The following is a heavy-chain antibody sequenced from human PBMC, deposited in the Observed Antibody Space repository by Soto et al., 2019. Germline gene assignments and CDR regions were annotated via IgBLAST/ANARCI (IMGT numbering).Heavy chain of an antibody. CDR2: ISAYNGNT. CDR3: ARVAPTAVAGTFFDY. J-gene: IGHJ4*02. CDR1: GYTFTSYG. D-gene: IGHD6-19*01. V-gene: IGHV1-18*03. Sequence: ASVKVSCKASGYTFTSYGISWVRQAPGQGLEWMGWISAYNGNTNYAQKLQGRVTMTTDTSTSTAYMELRSLRSDDMAVYYCARVAPTAVAGTFFDYWGQGTLVTVSS.